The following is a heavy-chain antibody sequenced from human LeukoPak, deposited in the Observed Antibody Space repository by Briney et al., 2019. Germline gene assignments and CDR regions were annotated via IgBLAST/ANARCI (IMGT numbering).Heavy chain of an antibody. J-gene: IGHJ4*02. CDR1: GFTFSSYW. D-gene: IGHD3-22*01. CDR3: ARAPRYYYDSSGYRSPLDY. V-gene: IGHV3-7*01. CDR2: IKQDGSEK. Sequence: PGGSLRLSCAASGFTFSSYWMSWVRQAPGKGLEWVANIKQDGSEKYYVDSVKGRFTISRDNAKNSLYLKMNSLRAEDTAVYYCARAPRYYYDSSGYRSPLDYWGQGTLVTVSS.